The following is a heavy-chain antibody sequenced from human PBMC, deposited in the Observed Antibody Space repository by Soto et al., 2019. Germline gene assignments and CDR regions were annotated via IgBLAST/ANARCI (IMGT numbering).Heavy chain of an antibody. CDR1: GFTFSNAW. J-gene: IGHJ4*02. CDR2: IKSKTDGGTT. CDR3: TTDLPGGPQPPFFDY. Sequence: GGSLRLSCAASGFTFSNAWMSWVRQAPGKGLEWVGRIKSKTDGGTTDYAAPVKGRFTISRDDSKNTLYLQMNSLKTEDTAVYYCTTDLPGGPQPPFFDYWGQGTLVTVSS. V-gene: IGHV3-15*01. D-gene: IGHD1-1*01.